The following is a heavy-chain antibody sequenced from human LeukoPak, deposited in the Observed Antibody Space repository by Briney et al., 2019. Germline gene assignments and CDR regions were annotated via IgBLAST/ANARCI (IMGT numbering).Heavy chain of an antibody. CDR1: GFTFSSYW. J-gene: IGHJ4*02. Sequence: GGSLRLSCAASGFTFSSYWMSWVRQAPGKGLEWVANIKQDGSEKYYVDSVKGRFTISRDNVKNSLYLQMNSLRAEDTAVYYCARAPYCIGGSCRFDYWGQGTLVTVSS. V-gene: IGHV3-7*03. D-gene: IGHD2-15*01. CDR3: ARAPYCIGGSCRFDY. CDR2: IKQDGSEK.